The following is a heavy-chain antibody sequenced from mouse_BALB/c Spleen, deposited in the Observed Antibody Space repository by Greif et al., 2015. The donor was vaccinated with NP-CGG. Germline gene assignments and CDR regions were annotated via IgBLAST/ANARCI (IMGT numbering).Heavy chain of an antibody. D-gene: IGHD2-1*01. J-gene: IGHJ3*01. V-gene: IGHV5-12-1*01. CDR1: GFAFSSYD. CDR3: ARYGNWFAY. Sequence: DVKLVESGGGLVKPGGSLKLSCAASGFAFSSYDMSWVRQTPEKRLEWVAYISSGGGSTYYPDTLKGRFTISRDNAKNALCLQMSSLKSEDTAMYYCARYGNWFAYWGQGTLVTVSA. CDR2: ISSGGGST.